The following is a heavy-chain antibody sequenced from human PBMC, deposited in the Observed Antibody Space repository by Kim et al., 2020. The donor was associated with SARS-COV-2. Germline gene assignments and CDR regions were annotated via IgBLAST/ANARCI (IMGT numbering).Heavy chain of an antibody. CDR3: ARQKTYYYGMDV. J-gene: IGHJ6*02. Sequence: YSPSFQGQVTISADKSISTAFLQWSSLKASDTAMYYCARQKTYYYGMDVWGQGTTVTVSS. V-gene: IGHV5-51*01.